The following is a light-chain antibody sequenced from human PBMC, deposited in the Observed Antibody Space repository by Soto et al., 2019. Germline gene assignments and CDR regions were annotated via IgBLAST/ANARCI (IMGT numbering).Light chain of an antibody. J-gene: IGKJ4*01. CDR2: TGS. V-gene: IGKV1-12*01. CDR3: QQANSFPLT. Sequence: DIQMTQSASSVSASVGDIVSITYRASQGISSWLAWYQQKPGRAPKLLIYTGSSLQSGVPSRFSGTGSGTDFTLTISSLQPEDVATYYCQQANSFPLTFGGGTKVEIK. CDR1: QGISSW.